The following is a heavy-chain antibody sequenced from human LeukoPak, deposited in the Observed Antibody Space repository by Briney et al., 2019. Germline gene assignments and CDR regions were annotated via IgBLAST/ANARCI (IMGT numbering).Heavy chain of an antibody. CDR3: ARVIDYFDY. CDR1: GCSISSSSYY. V-gene: IGHV4-39*01. Sequence: KPSETLSLTCTVSGCSISSSSYYWGWIRQPPGKGLEWIGSIYYSGSTYYNPSLKSRVTISVDTSKNQFSLKLSSVTAADTAVYYCARVIDYFDYWGQGTLVTVSS. J-gene: IGHJ4*02. CDR2: IYYSGST.